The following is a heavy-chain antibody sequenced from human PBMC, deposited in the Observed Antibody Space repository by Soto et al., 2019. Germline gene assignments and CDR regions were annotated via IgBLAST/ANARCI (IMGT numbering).Heavy chain of an antibody. CDR1: GFTFSSYG. D-gene: IGHD2-15*01. V-gene: IGHV3-30*18. CDR2: ISYDGSNK. J-gene: IGHJ4*02. Sequence: GGSLRLSCAASGFTFSSYGMHWVRQAPGKGLEWVAVISYDGSNKYYADSVKGRFTISRDNSKNTLYLQMNSLRAEDTAVYYCAKDQGGIVVVVAASGIDYWGQGTLVTVSS. CDR3: AKDQGGIVVVVAASGIDY.